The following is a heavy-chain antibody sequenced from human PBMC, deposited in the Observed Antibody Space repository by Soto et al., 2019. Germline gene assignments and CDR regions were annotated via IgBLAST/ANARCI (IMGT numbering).Heavy chain of an antibody. CDR1: GGSISSDDYY. D-gene: IGHD3-10*01. Sequence: QVQLQESGPGLVKTSQTLSLTCTVSGGSISSDDYYWSWIRQPPGKGLEWIGYINYSGNTYYNRSLKSRLAISVDPSKNQFSLNLSSVTAAATAVYYCARGPSWLGETSFDPWGQGTLVTVSS. CDR2: INYSGNT. V-gene: IGHV4-30-4*01. J-gene: IGHJ5*02. CDR3: ARGPSWLGETSFDP.